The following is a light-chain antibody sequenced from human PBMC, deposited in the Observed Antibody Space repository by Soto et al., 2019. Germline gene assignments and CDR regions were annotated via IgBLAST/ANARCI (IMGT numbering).Light chain of an antibody. CDR3: QQYGSSPPKFT. J-gene: IGKJ4*01. CDR1: QSVRSSY. Sequence: EVVLTQSPGTLSLSPGERATLSCRASQSVRSSYLAWYQQKPGQTPRLLIYGASSRATGIPDRFSGSGSGTDFTLTISRLEPEDLAVYFCQQYGSSPPKFTFGGGTKVEIK. V-gene: IGKV3-20*01. CDR2: GAS.